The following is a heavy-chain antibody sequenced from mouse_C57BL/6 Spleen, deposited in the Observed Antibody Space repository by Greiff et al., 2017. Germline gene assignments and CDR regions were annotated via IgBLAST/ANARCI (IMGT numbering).Heavy chain of an antibody. V-gene: IGHV1-42*01. CDR1: GYSFTGYY. D-gene: IGHD2-3*01. CDR3: ASADGYHYYTMDY. J-gene: IGHJ4*01. Sequence: QLQQSGPELVKPGASVKISCKASGYSFTGYYMNWVKQSPEKSLEWIGEINPSTGGTTYNQKFKAKATLTVDKSSSTAYKQLKSLTSEDSAVYYCASADGYHYYTMDYWGQGTSVTVSS. CDR2: INPSTGGT.